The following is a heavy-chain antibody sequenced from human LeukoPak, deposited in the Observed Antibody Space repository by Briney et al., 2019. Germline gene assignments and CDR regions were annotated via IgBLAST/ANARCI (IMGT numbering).Heavy chain of an antibody. CDR2: IRSKAYGETT. V-gene: IGHV3-49*04. D-gene: IGHD3-9*01. Sequence: GGSLRLSCAASGFIVSSNYMSWVRQAPGKGLEWVGFIRSKAYGETTAYAASVKGRFTISRDDSKSIDYLQMNRQKTEDTAVYYCTRDPDGDILTGYYNEWGEGTLVTVSS. CDR1: GFIVSSNY. CDR3: TRDPDGDILTGYYNE. J-gene: IGHJ4*02.